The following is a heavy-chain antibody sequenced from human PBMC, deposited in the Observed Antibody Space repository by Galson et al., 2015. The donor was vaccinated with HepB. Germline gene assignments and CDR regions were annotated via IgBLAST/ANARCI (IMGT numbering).Heavy chain of an antibody. J-gene: IGHJ6*03. CDR2: ISSSGSTI. CDR1: GFTFSDYY. Sequence: SLRLSCAASGFTFSDYYMSWIRQAPGKGLEWVSYISSSGSTIYYADSVKGRFAISRDNAKNSLYLQMNSLRAEDTAVYYCARLDGVYDFWSGPYYYYYYMDVWGKGTTVTVSS. CDR3: ARLDGVYDFWSGPYYYYYYMDV. V-gene: IGHV3-11*01. D-gene: IGHD3-3*01.